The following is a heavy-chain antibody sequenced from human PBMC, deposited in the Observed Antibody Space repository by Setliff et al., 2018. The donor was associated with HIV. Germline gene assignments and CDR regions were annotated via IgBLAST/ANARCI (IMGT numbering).Heavy chain of an antibody. V-gene: IGHV1-2*04. J-gene: IGHJ6*02. D-gene: IGHD3-3*01. CDR2: INPNTGGT. CDR1: GYTFTSYG. CDR3: ARGRTNSSYYNFWSAYSSTMDV. Sequence: ASVKVSCKASGYTFTSYGISWVRQAPGQGLEWMGRINPNTGGTDYAQKFQGWVTMTRETSISTAYMELRRLKSDDAAVYYCARGRTNSSYYNFWSAYSSTMDVWGHGTTVTVSS.